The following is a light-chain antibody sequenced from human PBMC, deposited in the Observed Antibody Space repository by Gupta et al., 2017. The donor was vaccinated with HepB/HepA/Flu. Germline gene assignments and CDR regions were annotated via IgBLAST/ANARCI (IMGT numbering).Light chain of an antibody. CDR2: DAS. Sequence: DTLLTQSPATLSLSPGERATLSCRASQSISRYLAWYQQKPGHPPRLLISDASNRATGVPARFRGSGSGTEFTLTISSLEPEDVAVYYCQHRNNCQCSFGQGTKLEIK. J-gene: IGKJ2*02. CDR1: QSISRY. CDR3: QHRNNCQCS. V-gene: IGKV3-11*01.